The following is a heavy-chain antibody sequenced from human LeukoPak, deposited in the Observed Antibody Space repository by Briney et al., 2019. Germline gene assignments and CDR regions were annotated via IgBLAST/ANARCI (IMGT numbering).Heavy chain of an antibody. J-gene: IGHJ4*02. V-gene: IGHV1-2*04. CDR3: ARDGGYCSGGSCYNYFDY. CDR2: INPNSGGT. Sequence: GASVKVSCEASGYTFTGYYMHWVRQAPGQGLEWMGWINPNSGGTNYAQKFQGWVTMTRDTSISTAYMELSRLRSDDTAVYYCARDGGYCSGGSCYNYFDYWGQGTLVTVSS. CDR1: GYTFTGYY. D-gene: IGHD2-15*01.